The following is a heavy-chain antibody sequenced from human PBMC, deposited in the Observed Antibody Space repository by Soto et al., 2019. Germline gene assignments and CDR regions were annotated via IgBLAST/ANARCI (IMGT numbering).Heavy chain of an antibody. CDR1: GGTFSSYA. D-gene: IGHD3-22*01. CDR2: IIPIFGTA. J-gene: IGHJ4*02. V-gene: IGHV1-69*13. Sequence: SVKVSCKASGGTFSSYAISWVRQAPGQGLEWMGGIIPIFGTANYAQKFQGRVTITADESTSTAYMELSSLRSEDTAVYYCARDLHRAYYYDSSGYYDAFDYWGQGTLVTVSS. CDR3: ARDLHRAYYYDSSGYYDAFDY.